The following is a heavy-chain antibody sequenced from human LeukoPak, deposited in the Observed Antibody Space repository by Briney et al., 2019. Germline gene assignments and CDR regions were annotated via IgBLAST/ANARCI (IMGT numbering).Heavy chain of an antibody. D-gene: IGHD3-22*01. Sequence: PSGTLSLTRTHSRGSITIYNSCSIWPPPQGGVGSVGHIYYSGSTNYNPSLQSRVTISVDTSTKQLSLYLSSATAAGTAVYYCARDKARGYYGSPVWFDPWGQGTLVTVSS. J-gene: IGHJ5*02. V-gene: IGHV4-59*01. CDR2: IYYSGST. CDR1: RGSITIYN. CDR3: ARDKARGYYGSPVWFDP.